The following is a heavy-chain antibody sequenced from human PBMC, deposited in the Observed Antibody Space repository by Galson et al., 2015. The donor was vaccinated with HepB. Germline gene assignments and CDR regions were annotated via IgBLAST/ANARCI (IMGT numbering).Heavy chain of an antibody. CDR3: ARGGLATVGGPTFDS. Sequence: SVKVSCKASGYTFTRYGINRVRQAPGQGLEWMGWISGYSGSADYAKRFQGRVTMTTDTSSRTAYMEVRSLRSDDTAMYYCARGGLATVGGPTFDSWGQGTLVTVSS. V-gene: IGHV1-18*01. CDR2: ISGYSGSA. J-gene: IGHJ4*02. D-gene: IGHD5-24*01. CDR1: GYTFTRYG.